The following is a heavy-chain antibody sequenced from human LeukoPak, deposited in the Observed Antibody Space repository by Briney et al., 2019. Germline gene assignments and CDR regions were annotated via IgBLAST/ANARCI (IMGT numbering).Heavy chain of an antibody. D-gene: IGHD6-19*01. CDR3: ARLQRGQWLLPDY. V-gene: IGHV5-51*01. CDR1: GYTFTSYW. CDR2: IYPGDSDT. J-gene: IGHJ4*02. Sequence: GESLKISCKGSGYTFTSYWIGWVRQMPGKGLEWMGIIYPGDSDTRYSPSSQGQVTISADKSITTAYLQWSSLKASDTAMYYCARLQRGQWLLPDYWGQGTLVTVSS.